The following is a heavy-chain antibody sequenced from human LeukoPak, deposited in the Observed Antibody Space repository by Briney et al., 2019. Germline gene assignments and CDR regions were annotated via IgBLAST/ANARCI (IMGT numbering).Heavy chain of an antibody. V-gene: IGHV3-30-3*01. CDR1: GFTFSSYA. J-gene: IGHJ4*02. Sequence: GGSLRLSCAASGFTFSSYAMHWVRQAPGKGLEWVAVISYDGSSKYFADSVKGRFTISRDTSKNTLYLQMNSLRAEDTAVYYCAKDMYSSSWFYFDYWGQGTLVTVSS. CDR3: AKDMYSSSWFYFDY. CDR2: ISYDGSSK. D-gene: IGHD6-13*01.